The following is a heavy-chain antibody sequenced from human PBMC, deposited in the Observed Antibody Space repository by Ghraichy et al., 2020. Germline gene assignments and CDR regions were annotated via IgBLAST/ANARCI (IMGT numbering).Heavy chain of an antibody. D-gene: IGHD2-2*02. CDR3: ARGRDVVVPAAIFSCTVPYYYYYMDV. CDR1: GGSLSGYY. J-gene: IGHJ6*03. Sequence: SETLSLTCAVYGGSLSGYYWSWIRQPPGKGLEWIGEINHSGSTNYNPSLKSRVTISVDTSKNQFSLKLSSVTAADTAVYYCARGRDVVVPAAIFSCTVPYYYYYMDVWGKGTTVTVSS. CDR2: INHSGST. V-gene: IGHV4-34*01.